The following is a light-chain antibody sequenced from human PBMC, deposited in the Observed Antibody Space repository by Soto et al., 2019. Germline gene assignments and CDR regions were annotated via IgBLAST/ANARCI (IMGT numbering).Light chain of an antibody. CDR1: SSDVGGYNY. CDR2: DVS. CDR3: SSYTTSNTRQIV. V-gene: IGLV2-14*03. Sequence: QSVLTQPASVSGSPGQSITISCTGTSSDVGGYNYVSWYQHHPGKAPKLIIYDVSNRPSGVSIRFSGSKSDNTASLTISGLQPEDESFYHCSSYTTSNTRQIVFGTGTKFTVL. J-gene: IGLJ1*01.